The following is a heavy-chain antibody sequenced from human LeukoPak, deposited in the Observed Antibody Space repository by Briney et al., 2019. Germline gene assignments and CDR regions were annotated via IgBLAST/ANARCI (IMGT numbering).Heavy chain of an antibody. CDR2: ISGYNGNT. CDR1: GHTFTNYG. V-gene: IGHV1-18*01. Sequence: GASVKVSCKASGHTFTNYGISWVRQAPRLGLEWMGWISGYNGNTNFAQRFQGRVTMTTDTSTSTAYMELRSLRSDDTAVYYCGRQVDTTMALPDYWGQGTLVTVSS. CDR3: GRQVDTTMALPDY. D-gene: IGHD5-18*01. J-gene: IGHJ4*02.